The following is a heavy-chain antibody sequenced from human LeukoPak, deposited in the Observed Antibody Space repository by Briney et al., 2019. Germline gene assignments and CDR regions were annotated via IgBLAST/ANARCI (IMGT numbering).Heavy chain of an antibody. J-gene: IGHJ4*02. D-gene: IGHD1-14*01. CDR2: ISSGATTI. V-gene: IGHV3-11*04. Sequence: PGGSLRLSCAASGFSFNDYYMTWIRQAPGKGLEWVSYISSGATTIEYADSVKGRFTISRDNSKNTMYLQMNSLKGEDTAVYYCARRSNPPGRIDHWGQGTLVTVSS. CDR3: ARRSNPPGRIDH. CDR1: GFSFNDYY.